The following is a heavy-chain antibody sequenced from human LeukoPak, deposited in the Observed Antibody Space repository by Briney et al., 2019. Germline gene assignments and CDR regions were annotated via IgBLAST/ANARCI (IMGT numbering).Heavy chain of an antibody. V-gene: IGHV5-51*01. Sequence: GESLKISCKGSGYSFTTYWIGWVRQMPGKGLEWMGIIYPGDSDIRYSPSFQGQVTISADKSISTAFLQWSSLKASDTAMYYCARAYYDNSRYYSLDYWGQGTLVTVSS. CDR3: ARAYYDNSRYYSLDY. CDR1: GYSFTTYW. CDR2: IYPGDSDI. D-gene: IGHD3-22*01. J-gene: IGHJ4*02.